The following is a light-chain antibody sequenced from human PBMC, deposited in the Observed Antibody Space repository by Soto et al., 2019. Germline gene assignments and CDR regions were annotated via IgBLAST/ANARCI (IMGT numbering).Light chain of an antibody. V-gene: IGKV3-20*01. CDR2: GAS. J-gene: IGKJ1*01. CDR3: QQYGSSPKT. CDR1: QSVSSYY. Sequence: EIVLTQSPGNLSLSPGERATLSCRASQSVSSYYLAWYQQKPGQAPRLLIYGASSRATGIPDRFSGSGSGTDFPLTISRLEPEAFAVYYCQQYGSSPKTFGQGTKVDIK.